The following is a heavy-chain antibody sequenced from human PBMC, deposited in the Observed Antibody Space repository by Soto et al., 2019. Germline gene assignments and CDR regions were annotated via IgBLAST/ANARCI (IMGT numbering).Heavy chain of an antibody. CDR2: ISGSGGST. V-gene: IGHV3-23*01. CDR1: GFTFSSYA. CDR3: AKAGCPDYYDSSGYYYVPHFDY. D-gene: IGHD3-22*01. J-gene: IGHJ4*02. Sequence: VGSLRLSGAASGFTFSSYAMSWVRQAPGKGLEWVSAISGSGGSTYYADSVKGRFTISRDNSKNTLYLQMNSLRAEDTAVYYCAKAGCPDYYDSSGYYYVPHFDYWGQGTLVTVSS.